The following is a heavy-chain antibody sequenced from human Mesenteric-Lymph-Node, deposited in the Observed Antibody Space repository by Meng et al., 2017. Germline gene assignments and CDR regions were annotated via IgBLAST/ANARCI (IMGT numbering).Heavy chain of an antibody. Sequence: GESLKISCAASGFTFSTYWMSWVRQAPGKGLEWVANIRQDGIEKYYVDSVKGRFTISRDNSKNTLYLQMNSLRAEDTAVYYCARPWAYWGQGTLVTVSS. D-gene: IGHD7-27*01. CDR2: IRQDGIEK. CDR1: GFTFSTYW. J-gene: IGHJ4*02. V-gene: IGHV3-7*01. CDR3: ARPWAY.